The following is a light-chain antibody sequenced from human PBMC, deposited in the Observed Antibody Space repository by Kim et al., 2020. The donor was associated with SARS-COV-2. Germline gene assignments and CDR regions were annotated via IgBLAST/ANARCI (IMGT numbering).Light chain of an antibody. CDR1: QSINKY. CDR2: AAS. V-gene: IGKV1-39*01. J-gene: IGKJ4*01. CDR3: QQGYSALGGFT. Sequence: DIQMTQSPSSLSASVGDRVTVTCRASQSINKYLNWYQQKPGQAPKLLIYAASNLQGGVPSRFTGSGSGTDFTLTINSLQPEDFATYYCQQGYSALGGFTCGGGTKVDIK.